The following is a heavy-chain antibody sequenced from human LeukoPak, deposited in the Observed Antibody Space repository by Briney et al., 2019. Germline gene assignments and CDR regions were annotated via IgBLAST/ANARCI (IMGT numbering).Heavy chain of an antibody. D-gene: IGHD2-2*01. J-gene: IGHJ6*02. CDR2: INHTGST. CDR3: ARISQKYQLLTYYYYYYGMDV. CDR1: GGSFSEYY. V-gene: IGHV4-34*01. Sequence: SETLSLTCAGYGGSFSEYYWSWIRQPPGKGLEWIGEINHTGSTNYNPSLKSRVTISVDTSKNQFSLKLSSVTAADTAVYYCARISQKYQLLTYYYYYYGMDVWGQGTTVTVSS.